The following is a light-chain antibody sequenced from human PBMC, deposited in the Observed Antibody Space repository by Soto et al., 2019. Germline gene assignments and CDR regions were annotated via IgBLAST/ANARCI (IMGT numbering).Light chain of an antibody. CDR2: EVS. V-gene: IGLV2-14*01. CDR3: TSYTSSSTLDV. CDR1: SSDVGGYNY. Sequence: QSALTQPRSVSGSPGQSITISCTGTSSDVGGYNYVSWYQQHPGKAPKLMIYEVSNRPLGVSNRFSGSKSGNTASLTISGLQAEDEADYYCTSYTSSSTLDVFGTGTKLTVL. J-gene: IGLJ1*01.